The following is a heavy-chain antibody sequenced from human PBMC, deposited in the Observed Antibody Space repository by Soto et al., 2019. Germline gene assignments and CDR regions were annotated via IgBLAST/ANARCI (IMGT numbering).Heavy chain of an antibody. Sequence: EVQLVESGGGLVQPGGSLRLSCAASGFTFSSYEMNWVRQAPGKGLEWVSYISSSGSTIYYADSVKGRFTISRDNAKNSLYLQMNRLRAEDTAVYYCARDNRDGYNSVFDYLGQGTLVTVSS. CDR1: GFTFSSYE. CDR3: ARDNRDGYNSVFDY. J-gene: IGHJ4*02. V-gene: IGHV3-48*03. CDR2: ISSSGSTI. D-gene: IGHD5-12*01.